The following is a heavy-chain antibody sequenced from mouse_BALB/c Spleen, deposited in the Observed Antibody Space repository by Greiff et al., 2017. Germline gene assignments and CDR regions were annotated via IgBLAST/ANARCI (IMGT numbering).Heavy chain of an antibody. CDR3: ARDAHYGGYFDV. Sequence: EVMLVESGGGLVQPGGSLRLSCATSGFTFSDFYMEWVRQPPGKRLEWIAASRNKANDYTTEYSASVKGRFIVSRDTSQSILYLQMNALRAGDTAIYYCARDAHYGGYFDVWGAGTTVTVSS. D-gene: IGHD1-2*01. CDR2: SRNKANDYTT. CDR1: GFTFSDFY. J-gene: IGHJ1*01. V-gene: IGHV7-1*02.